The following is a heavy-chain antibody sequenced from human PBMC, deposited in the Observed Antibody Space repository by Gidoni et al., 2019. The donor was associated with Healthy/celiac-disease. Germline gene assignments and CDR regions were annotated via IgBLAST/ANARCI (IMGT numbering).Heavy chain of an antibody. CDR3: ARDSGGSGWYALDS. CDR2: ISSSGSTI. D-gene: IGHD6-19*01. CDR1: GCTFSSYE. Sequence: ELQLVESGGGLLQPGGSLRLSCTASGCTFSSYEMNWVREAPGKGLEWVSYISSSGSTIYYADYVKGRFTSSRDNAKNSLYLQMNSLRAEVTAVYYCARDSGGSGWYALDSGGQGTLVTVSS. V-gene: IGHV3-48*03. J-gene: IGHJ4*02.